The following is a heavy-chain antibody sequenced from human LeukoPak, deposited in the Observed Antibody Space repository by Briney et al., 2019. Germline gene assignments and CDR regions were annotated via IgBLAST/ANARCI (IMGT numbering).Heavy chain of an antibody. Sequence: ESSETLSLTCAVYGGSFSGYYWTWIRQSPGKGLEWIGEINHRGSSNYNPSLKSRVTISVDTSKSPFSLKLNSVTAADTAVYYCTRITNDLVWSSYRSTPTYFDFWGQGSLVIVSS. J-gene: IGHJ4*02. D-gene: IGHD3-16*02. CDR2: INHRGSS. CDR1: GGSFSGYY. CDR3: TRITNDLVWSSYRSTPTYFDF. V-gene: IGHV4-34*01.